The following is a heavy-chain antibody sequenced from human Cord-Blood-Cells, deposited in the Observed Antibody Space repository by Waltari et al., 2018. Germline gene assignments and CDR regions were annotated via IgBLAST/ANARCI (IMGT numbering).Heavy chain of an antibody. CDR2: IKSKTDGGTT. D-gene: IGHD1-26*01. Sequence: APGKGLEWVGRIKSKTDGGTTDYAAPVKGRFTISRDDSKNTLYLQMNSLKTEDTAVYYCTTEWGGSDERIAFDIWGQGTMVTVSS. J-gene: IGHJ3*02. V-gene: IGHV3-15*01. CDR3: TTEWGGSDERIAFDI.